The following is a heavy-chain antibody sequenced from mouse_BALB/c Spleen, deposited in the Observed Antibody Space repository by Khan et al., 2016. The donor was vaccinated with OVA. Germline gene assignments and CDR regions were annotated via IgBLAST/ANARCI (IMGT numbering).Heavy chain of an antibody. D-gene: IGHD2-14*01. CDR3: ARAYYRYDGYYAMDD. CDR1: GFSLSRYN. CDR2: IWGGGGT. J-gene: IGHJ4*01. V-gene: IGHV2-6-4*01. Sequence: VQLQQSGPGLVAPSQTLSNTCTVSGFSLSRYNIHWVRQPPGGGLEWLGMIWGGGGTDYNSTLKSRLSISKDNSKSQVFLKMNSLQTDDTAMYYCARAYYRYDGYYAMDDWGQGTSVTVSS.